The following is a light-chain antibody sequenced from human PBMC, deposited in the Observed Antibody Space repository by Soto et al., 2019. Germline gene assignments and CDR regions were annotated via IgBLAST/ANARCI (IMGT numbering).Light chain of an antibody. Sequence: DIQLTQSPSFLSASVGDRVTITCRASQGINTYLAWYQQKPGKAPKLLIYAASTLQSGVPSRFSGSGSETEFTLTISSLQTEDFANYYCQQLNTYLTLGGGTNVEV. CDR2: AAS. CDR1: QGINTY. V-gene: IGKV1-9*01. CDR3: QQLNTYLT. J-gene: IGKJ4*01.